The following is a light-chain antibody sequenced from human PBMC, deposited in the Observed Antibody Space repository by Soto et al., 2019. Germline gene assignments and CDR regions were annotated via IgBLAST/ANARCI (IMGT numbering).Light chain of an antibody. CDR2: GAS. Sequence: EIVLTQSPDTLSLSPGERATLSCRASQSVTSSHLAWYQQKPGQAPRLLIYGASSRATGIPDRFSGSGSGTDFTLTISRLEPEDFAVYYCQQSYSVPYTFGQGTKLEIK. CDR3: QQSYSVPYT. V-gene: IGKV3-20*01. J-gene: IGKJ2*01. CDR1: QSVTSSH.